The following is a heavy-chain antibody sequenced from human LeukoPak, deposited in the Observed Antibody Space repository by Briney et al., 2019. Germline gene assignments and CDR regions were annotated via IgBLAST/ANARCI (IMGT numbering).Heavy chain of an antibody. D-gene: IGHD2-2*01. J-gene: IGHJ4*02. V-gene: IGHV3-11*01. CDR1: GFTFSDYY. Sequence: GGSLRLSCAASGFTFSDYYMSWIRQAPGKGLEWVSYISSSGFTIYYADSVKGRFTISRDNSKNTLYLQMNSLRAEDTAVYYCAKDVEYQLPNTFDYWGQGTLVTVSS. CDR2: ISSSGFTI. CDR3: AKDVEYQLPNTFDY.